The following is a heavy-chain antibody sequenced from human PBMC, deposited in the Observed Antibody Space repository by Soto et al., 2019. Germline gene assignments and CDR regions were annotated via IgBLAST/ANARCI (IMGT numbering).Heavy chain of an antibody. CDR2: IYHSGST. J-gene: IGHJ3*02. CDR1: GGSISSSNW. V-gene: IGHV4-4*02. D-gene: IGHD1-26*01. CDR3: ARFNSGNYYEAFDI. Sequence: QVQLQESGPGLVKPSGTLSLTCAVSGGSISSSNWWSWVRQPPGKGLEWIGEIYHSGSTNYNPSLKRRVTISVAKSKNHFSLKLSSVTAADTAVYYCARFNSGNYYEAFDIWGQGTMVTVSS.